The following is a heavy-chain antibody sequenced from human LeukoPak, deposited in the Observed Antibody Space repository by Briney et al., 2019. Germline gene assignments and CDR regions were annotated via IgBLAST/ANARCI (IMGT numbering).Heavy chain of an antibody. D-gene: IGHD2/OR15-2a*01. J-gene: IGHJ4*02. V-gene: IGHV1-69*04. CDR2: IIPILGIA. CDR3: ARDFGSSNTESCYFDY. Sequence: SVKVSCKASGGTFSSYAISWVRQAPGQGLEWMGRIIPILGIANYAQKFQGRVTITADESTSTAYMELSSLRSEDTAVYYCARDFGSSNTESCYFDYWGQGTLVTVSS. CDR1: GGTFSSYA.